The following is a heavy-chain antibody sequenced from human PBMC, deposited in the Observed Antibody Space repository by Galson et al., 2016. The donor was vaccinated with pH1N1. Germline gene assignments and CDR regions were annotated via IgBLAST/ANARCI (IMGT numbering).Heavy chain of an antibody. CDR3: ARIGGILYDFDH. D-gene: IGHD2-8*01. Sequence: SETLSLTCSVSGGSLNSDTYYWGWIRQPPGKGLEWIGGIHYSGTTYYNPSLKSRLTIAIDTSTKQFSLQLSSVTAADTAVYYCARIGGILYDFDHWGQGTLVTVSS. J-gene: IGHJ4*02. V-gene: IGHV4-39*07. CDR1: GGSLNSDTYY. CDR2: IHYSGTT.